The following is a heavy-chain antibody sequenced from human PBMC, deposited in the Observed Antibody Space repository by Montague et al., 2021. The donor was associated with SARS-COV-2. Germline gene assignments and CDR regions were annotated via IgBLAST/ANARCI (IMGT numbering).Heavy chain of an antibody. CDR2: IYYSGST. Sequence: SETLSLTCTVSGVSVTDYYWGWIRQPPGKGLEWIGSIYYSGSTYYNPSLKSRVTISVDTSENQFSLKLSSVTAADTAVYYCARFPTSYYYDSKAAPATPDALDIWGQGTMVTVSS. V-gene: IGHV4-39*01. J-gene: IGHJ3*02. D-gene: IGHD3-22*01. CDR3: ARFPTSYYYDSKAAPATPDALDI. CDR1: GVSVTDYY.